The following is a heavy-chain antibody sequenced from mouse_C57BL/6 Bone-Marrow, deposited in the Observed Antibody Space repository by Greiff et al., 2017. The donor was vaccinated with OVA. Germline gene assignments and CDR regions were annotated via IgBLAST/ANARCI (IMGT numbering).Heavy chain of an antibody. CDR3: ARVYYYGSSSYAMDY. D-gene: IGHD1-1*01. J-gene: IGHJ4*01. Sequence: QVHVKQPGAELVRPGTSVKLSCKASGYTFTSYWLHWVKQRPGQGLEWIGVIDPSDSYTNYNQKFKGKATLTVDTSSSTAYMQLSSLTAEDSTVYYCARVYYYGSSSYAMDYWGQGTSVTVSS. CDR1: GYTFTSYW. V-gene: IGHV1-59*01. CDR2: IDPSDSYT.